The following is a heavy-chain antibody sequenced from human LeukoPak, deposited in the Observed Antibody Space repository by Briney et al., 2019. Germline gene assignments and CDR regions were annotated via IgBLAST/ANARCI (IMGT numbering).Heavy chain of an antibody. CDR3: AKDGNHKFYYDSSGFYFDY. CDR1: GFTFSSYG. J-gene: IGHJ4*02. D-gene: IGHD3-22*01. V-gene: IGHV3-30*18. Sequence: GGSLRLSCAASGFTFSSYGIHWVRQAPGKGLEWVSVISFDGSNNYYADSVKGRFTISRDNSKNTLYLQMNSLRAEDTAVYYCAKDGNHKFYYDSSGFYFDYWGQGTLVTVSS. CDR2: ISFDGSNN.